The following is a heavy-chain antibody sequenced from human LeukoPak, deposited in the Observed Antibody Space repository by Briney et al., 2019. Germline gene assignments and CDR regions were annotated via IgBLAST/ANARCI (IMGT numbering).Heavy chain of an antibody. J-gene: IGHJ6*03. CDR1: GGSISSYY. V-gene: IGHV4-59*01. D-gene: IGHD3-22*01. CDR3: ARVLYDSSGYYSDYYYYMDV. CDR2: IYYSGST. Sequence: SETLSLTCTVSGGSISSYYWSWIRQPPGEGLEWSGYIYYSGSTNYNPSLKSRVTISVDPSKNQFSLKLSSVTAADTAVYYCARVLYDSSGYYSDYYYYMDVWGKGTTVTVSS.